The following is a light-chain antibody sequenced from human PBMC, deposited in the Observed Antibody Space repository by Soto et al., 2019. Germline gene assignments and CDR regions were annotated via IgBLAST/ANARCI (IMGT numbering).Light chain of an antibody. J-gene: IGLJ1*01. CDR1: GSDGDDYKD. CDR3: SSYTTSSTV. CDR2: EVK. Sequence: QSALTQPASVSGSPGQSITISCTGTGSDGDDYKDVSWYQQHPGKAPKLMIYEVKYRPSGVSDRFSGSKSGNTASLTISGLQAEDEADYYCSSYTTSSTVFGTGTKVTVL. V-gene: IGLV2-14*01.